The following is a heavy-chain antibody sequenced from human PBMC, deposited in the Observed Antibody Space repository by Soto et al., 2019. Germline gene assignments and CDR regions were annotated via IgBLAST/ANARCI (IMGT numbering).Heavy chain of an antibody. V-gene: IGHV4-59*01. D-gene: IGHD2-21*02. CDR1: GGSFSGYY. CDR3: ARDLWGYCGTDCYPLDV. J-gene: IGHJ6*02. Sequence: TSETLSLTCAVYGGSFSGYYWTWIRQPPGTGLEWIGYMYNTGSTVYNPSFKSRVTISVDTSKNQFSLKLNSVTAADTAVYYCARDLWGYCGTDCYPLDVWGQGTTVTVSS. CDR2: MYNTGST.